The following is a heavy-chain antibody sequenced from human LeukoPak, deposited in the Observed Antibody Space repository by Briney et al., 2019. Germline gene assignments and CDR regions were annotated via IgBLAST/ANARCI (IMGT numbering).Heavy chain of an antibody. CDR3: ARGGAGYCSSTSCPFDY. J-gene: IGHJ4*02. Sequence: ASVKVSCKASGYTFTSYYMHWVRQAPGQGLEWMGGIIPIFGTANYAQKFQGRVTITADESTSTAYMELSSLRSEDTAVYYRARGGAGYCSSTSCPFDYWGQGTLVTVSS. CDR2: IIPIFGTA. V-gene: IGHV1-69*13. D-gene: IGHD2-2*01. CDR1: GYTFTSYY.